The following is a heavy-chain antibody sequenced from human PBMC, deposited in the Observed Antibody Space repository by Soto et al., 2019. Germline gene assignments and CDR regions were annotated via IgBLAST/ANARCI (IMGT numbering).Heavy chain of an antibody. D-gene: IGHD2-2*01. J-gene: IGHJ4*02. V-gene: IGHV3-66*01. CDR2: IYSGAGT. CDR1: GFNVSSTS. Sequence: VQLVESGGGLVQPGGSLRLSCAASGFNVSSTSMSWVRQAPGKGLEWVSVIYSGAGTHYAGSVQGRFTISRDTSKNTLYLQMNSLRVEETAVYYCAREGSGSSTSFDYWGQGTLVTVSS. CDR3: AREGSGSSTSFDY.